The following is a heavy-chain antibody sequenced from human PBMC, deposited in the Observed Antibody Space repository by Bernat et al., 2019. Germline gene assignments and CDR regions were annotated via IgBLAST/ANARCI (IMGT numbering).Heavy chain of an antibody. CDR1: GYSFTSYW. CDR2: IDPSDSYT. J-gene: IGHJ5*02. V-gene: IGHV5-10-1*01. Sequence: EVQLVQSGAEVKKPGESLRISCKGSGYSFTSYWISWVRQMPGKGLEWMGRIDPSDSYTNYSPSFQGHVTISADKSISTAYLQWSSLKASDTAMYYCARIPWFGESHNWFDPWGQGTLVTVSS. D-gene: IGHD3-10*01. CDR3: ARIPWFGESHNWFDP.